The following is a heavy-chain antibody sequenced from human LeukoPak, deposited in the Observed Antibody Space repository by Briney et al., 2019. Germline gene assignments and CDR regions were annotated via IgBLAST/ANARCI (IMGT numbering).Heavy chain of an antibody. V-gene: IGHV4-39*07. D-gene: IGHD6-13*01. CDR1: GDSITSRTYY. CDR3: ATAYSSSWSQDYGMDV. J-gene: IGHJ6*02. Sequence: SETLSLTCTVPGDSITSRTYYWAWIRQAPGKGLEWIGRIYTSGSTNYNPSLKSRVTMSVDTSKNQFSLKLSSVTAADTAVYYCATAYSSSWSQDYGMDVWGQGTTVTVSS. CDR2: IYTSGST.